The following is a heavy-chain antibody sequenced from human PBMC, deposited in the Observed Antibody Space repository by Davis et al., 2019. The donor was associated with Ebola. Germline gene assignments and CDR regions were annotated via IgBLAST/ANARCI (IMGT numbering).Heavy chain of an antibody. CDR2: IYPGDSDT. V-gene: IGHV5-51*01. Sequence: PGGSLRLSCKASGYTFSTSWIGWVRQMPGKGLEWMGIIYPGDSDTRYSPSFQGQVTISADKSISTAYLQWSSLKASDTAMYYCARTIAAAGTPPTNYYYYGMDVWGKGTTVTVSS. CDR3: ARTIAAAGTPPTNYYYYGMDV. J-gene: IGHJ6*04. D-gene: IGHD6-13*01. CDR1: GYTFSTSW.